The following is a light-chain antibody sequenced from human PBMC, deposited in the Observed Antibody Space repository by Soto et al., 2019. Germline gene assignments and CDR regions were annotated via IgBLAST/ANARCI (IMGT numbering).Light chain of an antibody. Sequence: DIQMTQSPSSLSASVGDRVTITCRASQSISRYLNWYQQKPGKAPNLLIYVASSLQSEVPSRFSGSGSGTEFTLTISSLLPDDFATYYCQQYNRFSTWTFGQGTKVDIK. CDR2: VAS. V-gene: IGKV1-39*01. CDR1: QSISRY. J-gene: IGKJ1*01. CDR3: QQYNRFSTWT.